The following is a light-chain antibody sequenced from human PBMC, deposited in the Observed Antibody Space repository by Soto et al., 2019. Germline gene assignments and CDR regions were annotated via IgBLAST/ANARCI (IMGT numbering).Light chain of an antibody. J-gene: IGKJ2*01. CDR3: QQRGA. CDR2: DTS. Sequence: EVVLTQSPATLSLSPGERATLSCRSSQSVSSYLAWYQQKPGQAPRLLIYDTSNRTTDIPATSSGRGSGTDFTLTISSLEPEDFAVYYCQQRGAFGQGTKVEIK. CDR1: QSVSSY. V-gene: IGKV3-11*01.